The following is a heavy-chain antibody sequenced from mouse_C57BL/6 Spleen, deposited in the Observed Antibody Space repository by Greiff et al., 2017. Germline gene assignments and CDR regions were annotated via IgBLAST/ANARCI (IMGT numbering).Heavy chain of an antibody. CDR3: AREKRYSNYGAY. V-gene: IGHV3-6*01. Sequence: ESGPGLVKPSQSLSLTCSVTGYSITSGYYWNWIRQFPGNKLEWMGYISYDGSNNYNPSLKNRISITRDTSKKQYFLKLKSVTTEDTATYYCAREKRYSNYGAYWGQGTLVTVSA. D-gene: IGHD2-5*01. CDR1: GYSITSGYY. J-gene: IGHJ3*01. CDR2: ISYDGSN.